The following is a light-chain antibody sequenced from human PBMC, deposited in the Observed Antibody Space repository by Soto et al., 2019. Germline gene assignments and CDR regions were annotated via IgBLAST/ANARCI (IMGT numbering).Light chain of an antibody. J-gene: IGLJ2*01. CDR3: AAWDDSLSGR. V-gene: IGLV1-47*01. Sequence: QTVVTQPPSASGTPGQRVTISCSGSSSNIGSNYVYWYQQLPGTAPKLLIYRNNQRPSGVPDRFSGSKSGTSASLAISGLRSEDEADYYCAAWDDSLSGRFGGGTKLTVL. CDR2: RNN. CDR1: SSNIGSNY.